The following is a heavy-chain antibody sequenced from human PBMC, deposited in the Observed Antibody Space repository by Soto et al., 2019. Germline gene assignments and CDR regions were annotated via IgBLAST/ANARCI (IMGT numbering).Heavy chain of an antibody. Sequence: EVQLVESGGGLVKPGGSLRLSCAASGFTFSSYSMNWVRQAPGKGLEWVSSISSTSSFIYYADSVKGRFTISRDNAKNSLYLQMTILIAEDTAVYYCARVTVQQEFYFDYWGQGTLVTVSS. CDR1: GFTFSSYS. CDR2: ISSTSSFI. D-gene: IGHD4-17*01. J-gene: IGHJ4*02. CDR3: ARVTVQQEFYFDY. V-gene: IGHV3-21*01.